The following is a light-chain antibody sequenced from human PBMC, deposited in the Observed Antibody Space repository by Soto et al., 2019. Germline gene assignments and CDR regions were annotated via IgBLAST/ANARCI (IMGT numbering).Light chain of an antibody. CDR2: DAS. Sequence: EILMTQSPATLSVSPGGRATLSCRASQRINSNLAWYQQRPGQAPRLLIYDASTRDTSIPARFSGSGSGTEFTLTISSLQSEDFAVYYCQQYNNWPRTFGQGTRLEIK. CDR3: QQYNNWPRT. J-gene: IGKJ5*01. V-gene: IGKV3-15*01. CDR1: QRINSN.